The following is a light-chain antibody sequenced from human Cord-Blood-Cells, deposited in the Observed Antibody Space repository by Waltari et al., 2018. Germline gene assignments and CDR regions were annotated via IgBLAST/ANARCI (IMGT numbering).Light chain of an antibody. CDR3: CSYAGSYTYV. CDR1: SSDVGGYNY. J-gene: IGLJ1*01. CDR2: DVS. Sequence: PRSVSGSPGQSVTISCPGTSSDVGGYNYVSWYQQHPGKAPKLMIYDVSKRPSGVPDRFSGSKSGNTASLTISGLQAEDEADYYCCSYAGSYTYVFGTGTKVTVL. V-gene: IGLV2-11*01.